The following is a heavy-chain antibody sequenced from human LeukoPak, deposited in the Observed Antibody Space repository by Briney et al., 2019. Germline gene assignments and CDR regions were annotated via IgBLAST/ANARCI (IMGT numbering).Heavy chain of an antibody. Sequence: GGSLRFSCTASGFTFSSYWMHWVRRAPGKGLVWVSRINSDGSSTSYADSVKGRFTISRDNAKNTLYLQMNSLRAEDTAVYYCVSDSSSWYNYYYGMDVWGQGTTVTVSS. J-gene: IGHJ6*02. V-gene: IGHV3-74*01. CDR3: VSDSSSWYNYYYGMDV. CDR1: GFTFSSYW. D-gene: IGHD6-13*01. CDR2: INSDGSST.